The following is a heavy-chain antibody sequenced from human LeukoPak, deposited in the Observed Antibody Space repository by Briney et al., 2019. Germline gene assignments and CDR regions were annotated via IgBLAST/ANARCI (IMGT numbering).Heavy chain of an antibody. J-gene: IGHJ4*02. D-gene: IGHD3-22*01. CDR3: ARDMRHYRYYESDEYYFNFEY. CDR2: ISANNGHT. Sequence: GASVKVSCKASGYIFTSYGLSWVRQAPGQGLEWMGWISANNGHTRYAQKFQGRLTITRDMSTRTVDMELRSLRSDDTAVYYCARDMRHYRYYESDEYYFNFEYWGQGTLVTVSS. V-gene: IGHV1-18*01. CDR1: GYIFTSYG.